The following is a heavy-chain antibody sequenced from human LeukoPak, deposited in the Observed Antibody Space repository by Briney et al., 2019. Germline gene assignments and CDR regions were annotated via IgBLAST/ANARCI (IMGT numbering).Heavy chain of an antibody. J-gene: IGHJ4*02. CDR1: GGSVSSGSYY. Sequence: SETLSLTCTVSGGSVSSGSYYWSWIRQPPGKGLEWIGYIYYSGSTNYNPSLKSRVTISVDTSKNQFSLKLSSVTAADTAVYYCARGPEWLRSRFDYWGQGTLVTVSS. CDR2: IYYSGST. D-gene: IGHD5-12*01. CDR3: ARGPEWLRSRFDY. V-gene: IGHV4-61*01.